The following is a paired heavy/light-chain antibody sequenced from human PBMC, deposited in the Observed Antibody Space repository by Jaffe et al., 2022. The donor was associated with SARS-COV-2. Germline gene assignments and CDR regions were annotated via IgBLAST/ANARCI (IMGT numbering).Heavy chain of an antibody. D-gene: IGHD3-16*01. Sequence: EVQLVESGGGLVQPGGSLRLSCAASGFTFSSYWMHWVRQAPGKGLVWVSRINGDGSTTYYADSVKGRFTISRDNAENALSLQMNSLRGEDTAVYYCTRVGASGALDIWGQGTMVTVSS. CDR1: GFTFSSYW. V-gene: IGHV3-74*01. J-gene: IGHJ3*02. CDR2: INGDGSTT. CDR3: TRVGASGALDI.
Light chain of an antibody. Sequence: DIVMTQSPDSLAVSLGERATINCKSSQSVLYSSNNKNYLAWYQQKPGQPPKLLIYWASTRESGVPDRFSGSGSGTDFTLTISSLQAEDVAVYYCHQYCSSPRTFGQGTKVEIK. CDR2: WAS. J-gene: IGKJ1*01. CDR3: HQYCSSPRT. CDR1: QSVLYSSNNKNY. V-gene: IGKV4-1*01.